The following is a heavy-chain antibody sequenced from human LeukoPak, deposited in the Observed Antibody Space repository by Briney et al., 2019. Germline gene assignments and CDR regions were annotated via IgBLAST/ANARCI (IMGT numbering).Heavy chain of an antibody. Sequence: GASVKVSCKASGYTFTGYYMHWVRQAPGQGLEWMGRINPNSGGTNYAQKFQGRVTMTRDTSTSTVYMELSSLRSEDTAVYYCARGAIQYFDLWGRGTLVTVSS. CDR1: GYTFTGYY. CDR2: INPNSGGT. J-gene: IGHJ2*01. CDR3: ARGAIQYFDL. V-gene: IGHV1-2*06. D-gene: IGHD2-21*01.